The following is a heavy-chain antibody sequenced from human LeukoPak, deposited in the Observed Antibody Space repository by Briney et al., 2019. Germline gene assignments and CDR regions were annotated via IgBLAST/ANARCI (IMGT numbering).Heavy chain of an antibody. CDR3: ARGEVRVVTAPSDY. J-gene: IGHJ4*02. CDR1: GFTFSSYG. D-gene: IGHD2-21*02. V-gene: IGHV3-33*01. CDR2: IWYDGSNK. Sequence: PGRSLRLSCAASGFTFSSYGMHWVRQAPGKGLEGVAVIWYDGSNKYYADSVKGRFTISRDNSKNTLYLQMNSLRREDTAVYYCARGEVRVVTAPSDYWGQGTLVTVSS.